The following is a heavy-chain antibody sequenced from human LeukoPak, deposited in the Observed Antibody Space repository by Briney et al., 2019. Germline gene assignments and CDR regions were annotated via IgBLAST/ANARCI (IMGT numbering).Heavy chain of an antibody. CDR1: GFTFSSYS. J-gene: IGHJ2*01. CDR2: ISSSSSYI. CDR3: ASSKADDYGDFYWYFDL. D-gene: IGHD4-17*01. V-gene: IGHV3-21*01. Sequence: PGGSLRLSCAASGFTFSSYSMNWVRQAPGKGLEWVSSISSSSSYIYYADSVKGRFTISRDNAKNSLYLQMNSLRAEDTAVYYCASSKADDYGDFYWYFDLWGRGTLVTVSS.